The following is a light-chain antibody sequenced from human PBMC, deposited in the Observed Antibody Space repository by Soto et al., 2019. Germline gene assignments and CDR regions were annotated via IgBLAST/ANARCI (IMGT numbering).Light chain of an antibody. J-gene: IGKJ5*01. Sequence: DIVLTQAPDNLSLSPGESATLSCRVSQFTNGKYVAWYQQRRGLPPRLLVYGASKRAPGIPDRFRGSGSGSEFTLTISAVEPEDFAVYFCQHFGSSPPVTFGQGTRLEIK. CDR1: QFTNGKY. CDR3: QHFGSSPPVT. CDR2: GAS. V-gene: IGKV3-20*01.